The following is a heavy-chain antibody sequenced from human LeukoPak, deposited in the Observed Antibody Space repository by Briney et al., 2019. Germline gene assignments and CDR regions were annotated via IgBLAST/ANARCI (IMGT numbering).Heavy chain of an antibody. J-gene: IGHJ4*02. CDR3: ARDRSDDSSWYAGSH. Sequence: GGSLRLSCVASGFTFSTYAMSWVRQAPGKGLEWVSGLSGSGDITYYADSVKGRFTISRDNSKNTLYLQMNSLRAEDTALYFCARDRSDDSSWYAGSHWGQGTLVTVSS. V-gene: IGHV3-23*01. CDR1: GFTFSTYA. CDR2: LSGSGDIT. D-gene: IGHD2-2*01.